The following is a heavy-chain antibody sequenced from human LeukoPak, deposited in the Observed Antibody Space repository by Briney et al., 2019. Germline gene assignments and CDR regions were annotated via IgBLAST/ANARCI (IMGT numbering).Heavy chain of an antibody. D-gene: IGHD3-3*01. CDR1: GYTFTGYY. CDR2: INPNSGGT. Sequence: ASVKVSCKASGYTFTGYYMHWVRQAPGQGLEWMGWINPNSGGTNYAQKFQGRVTMTRDTSISTAYMELSRLRSDDTAVYYCARADFWSNWFDPWGQGTLVTVSS. CDR3: ARADFWSNWFDP. V-gene: IGHV1-2*02. J-gene: IGHJ5*02.